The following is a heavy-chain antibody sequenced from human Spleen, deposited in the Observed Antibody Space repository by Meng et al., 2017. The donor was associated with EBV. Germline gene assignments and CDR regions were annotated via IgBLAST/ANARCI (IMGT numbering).Heavy chain of an antibody. CDR3: AKGRIVTRSPWFDP. J-gene: IGHJ5*02. CDR1: GGSITSTRYF. Sequence: LQLPESGPGLVKASETLSLTCTVSGGSITSTRYFWGWIRQPPGKGLEWIGNIYYHGNTYYNPSLKSRVSISIDTSKSQFSLRLTSVTAADTAVYYCAKGRIVTRSPWFDPWGRGTLVTVSS. CDR2: IYYHGNT. D-gene: IGHD6-6*01. V-gene: IGHV4-39*01.